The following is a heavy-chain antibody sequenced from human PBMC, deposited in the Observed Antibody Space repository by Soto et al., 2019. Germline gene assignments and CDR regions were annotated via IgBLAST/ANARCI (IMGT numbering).Heavy chain of an antibody. CDR2: IYYSGST. CDR3: ARRYGGTFDY. D-gene: IGHD2-15*01. Sequence: SETLSLTCTVSGDSISSYYWGGIRQPPGKGLEWIGYIYYSGSTNYNPSLKSRVTISVDTSKNQFSLKLSSVTAADTAVYYCARRYGGTFDYWGQGTLVTVSS. J-gene: IGHJ4*02. CDR1: GDSISSYY. V-gene: IGHV4-59*08.